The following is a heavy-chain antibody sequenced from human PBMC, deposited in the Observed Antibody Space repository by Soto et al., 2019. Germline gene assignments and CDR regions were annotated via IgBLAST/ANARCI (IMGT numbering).Heavy chain of an antibody. CDR1: GITFSTYA. J-gene: IGHJ6*02. D-gene: IGHD4-17*01. V-gene: IGHV3-23*01. CDR2: IGSNGADK. Sequence: VQLLESGGGFVQPGGSLRLSCAASGITFSTYAMSWVRRAPGKGLEWVSTIGSNGADKQYADFVKGRFTVSRDSSKSTLSLQINSLRAGDTAVYYCAADYLRHNSLNGYYYSYGMDVWGQGTTVTVSS. CDR3: AADYLRHNSLNGYYYSYGMDV.